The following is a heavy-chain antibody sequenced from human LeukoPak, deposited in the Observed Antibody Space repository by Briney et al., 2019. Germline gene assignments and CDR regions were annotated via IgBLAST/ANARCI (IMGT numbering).Heavy chain of an antibody. Sequence: GGSLRLSCAASGFTFSSYGMHWVRQAPGKGLEWVAIIWHDGNNKYYADSVKGRFIISRDNSKNILYLQMNSLRAEDTAVYYCARKAQTGSHSGPFDIWGQGTLVTVSS. CDR1: GFTFSSYG. J-gene: IGHJ3*02. V-gene: IGHV3-33*01. CDR2: IWHDGNNK. CDR3: ARKAQTGSHSGPFDI. D-gene: IGHD1-26*01.